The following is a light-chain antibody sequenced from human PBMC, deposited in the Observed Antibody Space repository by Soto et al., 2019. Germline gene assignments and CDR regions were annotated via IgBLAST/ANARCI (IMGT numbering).Light chain of an antibody. V-gene: IGKV1-5*01. CDR2: DAS. Sequence: DIQVTQSPSTLSASVGDRVTITCRASQAPGGFLAWFQQKPGKAPKLLIYDASNLQTGVPRRFSGSQTGTEFRLTIRGLLPDDYASYFCLQYDSYPYSFGQGTKVEIK. CDR1: QAPGGF. J-gene: IGKJ2*01. CDR3: LQYDSYPYS.